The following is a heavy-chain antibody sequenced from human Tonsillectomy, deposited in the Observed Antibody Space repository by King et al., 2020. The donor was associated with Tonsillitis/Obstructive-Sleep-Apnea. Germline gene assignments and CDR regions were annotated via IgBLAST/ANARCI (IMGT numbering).Heavy chain of an antibody. D-gene: IGHD2-15*01. CDR3: ERHVIGGGAPPPMRFDS. J-gene: IGHJ5*01. CDR2: IYHSGST. V-gene: IGHV4-31*03. Sequence: VQLQESGPGLVKPSQTLSLTCTVSGGSINTGGYYWSWLRQFPGKGLEWIGYIYHSGSTYHNPSLRSRVTISLDTSKNQFSLKLNSVTAADTAVYYCERHVIGGGAPPPMRFDSGGQGTLVTVS. CDR1: GGSINTGGYY.